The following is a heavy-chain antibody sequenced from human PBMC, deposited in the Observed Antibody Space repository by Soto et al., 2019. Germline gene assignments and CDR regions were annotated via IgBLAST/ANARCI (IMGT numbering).Heavy chain of an antibody. CDR2: SNPNSGGT. D-gene: IGHD1-26*01. CDR3: ARSPTGGSYYYGMDV. CDR1: GYTFTGYH. J-gene: IGHJ6*02. V-gene: IGHV1-2*04. Sequence: ASVKVSCKASGYTFTGYHMHRVRQPPGQGLEWMGWSNPNSGGTNYAHKFQGWVTMARDTSISTADMELSRLRSDDTAVYYCARSPTGGSYYYGMDVWGQGTTVTVSS.